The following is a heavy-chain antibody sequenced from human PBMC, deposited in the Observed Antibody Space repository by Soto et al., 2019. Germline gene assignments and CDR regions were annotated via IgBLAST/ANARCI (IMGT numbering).Heavy chain of an antibody. CDR3: AKVQVPSPLYYYYGMDV. CDR1: GFTFSSYA. CDR2: ISYDGSNK. V-gene: IGHV3-30-3*01. D-gene: IGHD3-10*01. Sequence: PGGSLRLSCAASGFTFSSYAMHWVRQAPGKGLEWVAVISYDGSNKYYADSVKGRFTISRDNSKNTLYLQMNSLRAEDTAVYYCAKVQVPSPLYYYYGMDVWGQGTTVTVSS. J-gene: IGHJ6*02.